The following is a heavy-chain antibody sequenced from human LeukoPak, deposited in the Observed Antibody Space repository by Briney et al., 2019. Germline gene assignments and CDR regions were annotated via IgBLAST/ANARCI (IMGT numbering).Heavy chain of an antibody. D-gene: IGHD6-13*01. J-gene: IGHJ6*02. Sequence: PSETLSLTCAVYGGSFSGYYWSWIRRPPGKGLEWSGEINHSGSTNYNPSLKSRVTISVDTSQNQFSLKLSSVTAADTAVYYCARVGIAAAGYYYYGMDVWGQGTTVTVSS. V-gene: IGHV4-34*01. CDR2: INHSGST. CDR3: ARVGIAAAGYYYYGMDV. CDR1: GGSFSGYY.